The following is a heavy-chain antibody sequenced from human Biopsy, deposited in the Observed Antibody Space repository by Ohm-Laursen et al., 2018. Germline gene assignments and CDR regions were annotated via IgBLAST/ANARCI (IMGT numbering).Heavy chain of an antibody. CDR2: IYSSGGS. CDR3: ARTPGKAVAGRFLDL. CDR1: GGSTNDYF. D-gene: IGHD6-19*01. Sequence: PGTLSLTCSVSGGSTNDYFWSWIRQPAGETLEWIGRIYSSGGSSYNPSLKSRISMSMDTSNNQSSLTLTSVTAADTAVYYCARTPGKAVAGRFLDLWGRGTLVTVSS. V-gene: IGHV4-4*07. J-gene: IGHJ2*01.